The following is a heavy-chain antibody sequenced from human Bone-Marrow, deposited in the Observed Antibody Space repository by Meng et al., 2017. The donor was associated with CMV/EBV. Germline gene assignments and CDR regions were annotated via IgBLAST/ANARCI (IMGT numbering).Heavy chain of an antibody. CDR2: FYTGGGT. Sequence: GESLKISCAASGFTVTGYHMSWVRQTPGKGLEWVSTFYTGGGTYYADSVKGRFAISRDNSKNTLYLQMNSLRGEDTAVYYCARDGGGVLLDAFDIWGQGTMVPVSS. V-gene: IGHV3-53*01. CDR1: GFTVTGYH. D-gene: IGHD1-26*01. J-gene: IGHJ3*02. CDR3: ARDGGGVLLDAFDI.